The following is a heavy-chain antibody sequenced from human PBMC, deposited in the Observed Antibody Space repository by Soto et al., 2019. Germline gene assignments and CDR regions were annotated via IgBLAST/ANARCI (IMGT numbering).Heavy chain of an antibody. J-gene: IGHJ4*02. CDR2: INSDGSST. V-gene: IGHV3-74*01. Sequence: GGSLRLSCAASGFPLSSYWMHWVRQAPGKGLVWVSRINSDGSSTSYADSVKGRFTISRDNAKNTLYLQMNSLRAEDTAVYYCTSGPPMYCSSSSCYASPFDYWGQGTLVTVSS. D-gene: IGHD2-2*01. CDR1: GFPLSSYW. CDR3: TSGPPMYCSSSSCYASPFDY.